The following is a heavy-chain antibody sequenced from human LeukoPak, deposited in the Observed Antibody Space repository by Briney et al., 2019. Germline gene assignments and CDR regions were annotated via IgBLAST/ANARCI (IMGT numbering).Heavy chain of an antibody. CDR1: SGSISSSTYY. D-gene: IGHD6-6*01. Sequence: SETLSLTCTVSSGSISSSTYYWSWIRQPAGKGLEWIGRIYTSGSTNYNPSLKSRVTMSVDTSKNQFSLKLSSVTAADTAVYYCARDQYSSSPLDYWGQGTLVTVSS. CDR2: IYTSGST. J-gene: IGHJ4*02. V-gene: IGHV4-61*02. CDR3: ARDQYSSSPLDY.